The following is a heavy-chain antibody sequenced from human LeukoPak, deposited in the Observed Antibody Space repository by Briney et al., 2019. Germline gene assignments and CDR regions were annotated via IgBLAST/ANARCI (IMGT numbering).Heavy chain of an antibody. CDR1: GYTSTSYD. Sequence: ASVKVSCKASGYTSTSYDINWVRQATGQGLEWMGWLNPNSGNTGYAQKFQGRVTMTRNTSISTAYMELSSLRSEDTAVYYCARGGTMVRGVRRNWFDPWGQGTLVTVSS. D-gene: IGHD3-10*01. V-gene: IGHV1-8*01. CDR2: LNPNSGNT. CDR3: ARGGTMVRGVRRNWFDP. J-gene: IGHJ5*02.